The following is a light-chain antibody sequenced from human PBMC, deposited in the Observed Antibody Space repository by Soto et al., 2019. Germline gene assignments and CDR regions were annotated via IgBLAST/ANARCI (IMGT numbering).Light chain of an antibody. Sequence: QAVVTQPRSVSGSPGQSVTISCTGTSSDVGRYNYVSWYQQHPGKAPKVMIYDVTKRPSGVPDRFSGSKSGNTASLTISGLQTEDEADYFCCSYVDSYTWVFGGGTKLTVL. CDR3: CSYVDSYTWV. J-gene: IGLJ3*02. V-gene: IGLV2-11*01. CDR1: SSDVGRYNY. CDR2: DVT.